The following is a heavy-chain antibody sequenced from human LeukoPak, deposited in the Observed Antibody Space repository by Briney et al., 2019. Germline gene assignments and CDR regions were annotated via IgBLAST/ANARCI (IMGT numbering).Heavy chain of an antibody. J-gene: IGHJ5*02. CDR3: ARDWGVWFGENWFDP. D-gene: IGHD3-10*01. V-gene: IGHV3-21*06. CDR2: INSDSSFI. CDR1: EFTFSSYT. Sequence: GGSLSLSCEDSEFTFSSYTMNWVRQAPGKGVELVSSINSDSSFIYYADSVKGRFNISRDNAKNSLYLQMHSLRVEDTALYYCARDWGVWFGENWFDPWGQGTLVTVSS.